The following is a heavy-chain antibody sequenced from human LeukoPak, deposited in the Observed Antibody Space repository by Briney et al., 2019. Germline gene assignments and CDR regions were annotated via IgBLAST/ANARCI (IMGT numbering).Heavy chain of an antibody. Sequence: GRSLRLSCAASGFTFSSYAMHWVRQAPGKGLEWVAVISYDGSNKYYADSVKGRFTISRDNSKNTLYLQMNSLRAEDTAVYYCARSITIFGVGPQYYFDYWGQGTLVTVSS. CDR3: ARSITIFGVGPQYYFDY. D-gene: IGHD3-3*01. V-gene: IGHV3-30-3*01. CDR2: ISYDGSNK. J-gene: IGHJ4*02. CDR1: GFTFSSYA.